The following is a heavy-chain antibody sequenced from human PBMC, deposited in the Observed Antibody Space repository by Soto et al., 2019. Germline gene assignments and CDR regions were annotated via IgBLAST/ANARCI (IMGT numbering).Heavy chain of an antibody. CDR2: ISYDGSNK. CDR1: GFTFSSYA. J-gene: IGHJ4*02. Sequence: QVQLVESGGGVVQPGRSLRLSCAASGFTFSSYAMHWVRQAPGKGLEWVAVISYDGSNKYYADSVKGRFTISRASSKTXCLQMNSLRAEDTAVYYCVRDKSPYSSGWHNRHFDYWGQGTLVTVSS. D-gene: IGHD6-19*01. V-gene: IGHV3-30-3*01. CDR3: VRDKSPYSSGWHNRHFDY.